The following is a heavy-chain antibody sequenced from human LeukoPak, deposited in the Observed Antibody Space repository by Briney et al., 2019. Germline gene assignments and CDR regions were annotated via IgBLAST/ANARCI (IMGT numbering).Heavy chain of an antibody. J-gene: IGHJ4*02. CDR2: IYYSGST. Sequence: KTSETLSLTCTVSGGSISSYYWSWIRQPPGKGLEWIGYIYYSGSTNYNPSLKSRVTISVDKSKNQFSLKLSSVTAADTAVYYCARSTLGGSLDYWGQGTLVTVSS. V-gene: IGHV4-59*01. CDR1: GGSISSYY. CDR3: ARSTLGGSLDY.